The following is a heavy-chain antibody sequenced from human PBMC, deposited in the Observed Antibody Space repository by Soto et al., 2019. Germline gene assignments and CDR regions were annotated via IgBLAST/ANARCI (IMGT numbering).Heavy chain of an antibody. CDR2: IYYSGST. J-gene: IGHJ5*02. CDR1: GGSISSGGYY. CDR3: ARDPEIIKYGSGSYSPSGFDP. V-gene: IGHV4-31*03. D-gene: IGHD3-10*01. Sequence: SETLSLTCTVSGGSISSGGYYWSWIRQHPGKGLEWIGYIYYSGSTYYNPSLKSRVTISVDTSKNQFSLKLSSVTAADTAVYYCARDPEIIKYGSGSYSPSGFDPWGLGTLVTVSS.